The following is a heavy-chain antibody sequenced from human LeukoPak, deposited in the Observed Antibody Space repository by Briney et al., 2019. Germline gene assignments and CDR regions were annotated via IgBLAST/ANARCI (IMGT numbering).Heavy chain of an antibody. CDR3: ASAMTAVTTDAFDI. Sequence: SETLSLTCTASGVSISSYYWSWIRQPAGKGLGWIGRVYTSGSTNYNPSLKSRVTMSVDTSKNQFSLKLSSVTAADTAVYYCASAMTAVTTDAFDIWGQGTTVSVSS. CDR1: GVSISSYY. CDR2: VYTSGST. V-gene: IGHV4-4*07. D-gene: IGHD4-17*01. J-gene: IGHJ3*02.